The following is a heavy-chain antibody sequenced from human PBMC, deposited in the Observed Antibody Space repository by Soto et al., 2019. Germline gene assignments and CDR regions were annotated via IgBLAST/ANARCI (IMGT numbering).Heavy chain of an antibody. V-gene: IGHV3-13*01. J-gene: IGHJ2*01. CDR3: ARDEGIQRAFDL. D-gene: IGHD1-20*01. Sequence: EVQLVESGGGLVQPGGSLRLSCAASGFTFSSYDMHWVRQATGKGLEWVSAIGTAGDTYYPGSVKGRFTISRENAKNSLYLQMNSLRAGDTAVYYCARDEGIQRAFDLWGRGTLVTVSS. CDR2: IGTAGDT. CDR1: GFTFSSYD.